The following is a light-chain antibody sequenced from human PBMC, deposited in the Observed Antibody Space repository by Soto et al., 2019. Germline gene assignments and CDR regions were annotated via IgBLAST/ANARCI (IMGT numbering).Light chain of an antibody. Sequence: QAVVTQPPSVSAAPGQKVTISCSGSSSNIGNNYVSWYQHVPGTAPKLLIYDNNQRPSGIPDRFSGSKSGTSATLGITGLQTGDEADYYCLTWDGGLGAVFGGGTKVTVL. V-gene: IGLV1-51*01. CDR3: LTWDGGLGAV. CDR2: DNN. J-gene: IGLJ2*01. CDR1: SSNIGNNY.